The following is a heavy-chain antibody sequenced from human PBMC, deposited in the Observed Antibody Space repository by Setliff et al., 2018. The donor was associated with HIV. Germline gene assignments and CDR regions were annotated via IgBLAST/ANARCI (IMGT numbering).Heavy chain of an antibody. CDR3: VRQVSYYHFYMDV. CDR1: GFTFSSYW. Sequence: GGSLRLSCAASGFTFSSYWMYWVRQAPGKGLVWVSRINSDGSSTSYADSVKGRFTISRDNAKNSLYLQMNSLRAEDTAVYYCVRQVSYYHFYMDVWGKGTTVTVSS. CDR2: INSDGSST. V-gene: IGHV3-74*01. J-gene: IGHJ6*03. D-gene: IGHD6-6*01.